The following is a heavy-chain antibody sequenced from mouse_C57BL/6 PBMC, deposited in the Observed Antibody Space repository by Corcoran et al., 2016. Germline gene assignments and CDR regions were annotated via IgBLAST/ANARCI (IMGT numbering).Heavy chain of an antibody. V-gene: IGHV1-81*01. CDR3: ASPYLYGSSSYYAMDY. D-gene: IGHD1-1*01. CDR1: GYTFTSYG. J-gene: IGHJ4*01. CDR2: LYPRSCNT. Sequence: QVQLQQSGAELARPGASVKLSCKASGYTFTSYGISWVKQRTGQGLELNGELYPRSCNTYYNEKFKGKATLTADKSSSTAYMELRGLTSEDSAVYFFASPYLYGSSSYYAMDYLGQGTSVTVSS.